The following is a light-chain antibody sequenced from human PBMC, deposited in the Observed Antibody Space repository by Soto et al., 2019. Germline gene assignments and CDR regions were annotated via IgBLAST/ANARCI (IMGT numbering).Light chain of an antibody. CDR3: QVWESSSDYVE. Sequence: SYELTQPPSVSVAPGKTASITCGGDNVGSKSVHWYQQKPGQAPVVVIYYDSDRPSGIPERVSGSNSGNTATLTISRVEAGDEADYYCQVWESSSDYVEFGGGTKVTVL. J-gene: IGLJ2*01. V-gene: IGLV3-21*01. CDR1: NVGSKS. CDR2: YDS.